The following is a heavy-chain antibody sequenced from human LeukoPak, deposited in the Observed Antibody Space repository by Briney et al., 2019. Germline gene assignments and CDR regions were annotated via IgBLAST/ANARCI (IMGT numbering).Heavy chain of an antibody. Sequence: GESLKISFKGSGYSFTSYWIGWVRQMPGKCLEWMGIIYPGDSDTRYSPSFQGQVTISADKSISTAYLQWGSLKASDTAMYYCARLQKGSGSCYSNMDVWGKGTTVTVSS. CDR1: GYSFTSYW. J-gene: IGHJ6*03. D-gene: IGHD3-10*01. V-gene: IGHV5-51*01. CDR2: IYPGDSDT. CDR3: ARLQKGSGSCYSNMDV.